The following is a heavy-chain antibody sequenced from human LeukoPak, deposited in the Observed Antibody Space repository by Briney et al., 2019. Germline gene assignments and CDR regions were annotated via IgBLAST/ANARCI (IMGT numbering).Heavy chain of an antibody. Sequence: PGGSLRLSCAASEFSVGSNYMTWVRQAPGKGLEWVSLIYSGGSTYYADSVKGRFTISRDNSKNTLYLQMNSLRAEDTAVYYCAKDSSGYLLVDAFDIWGQGTMVTVSS. V-gene: IGHV3-66*01. J-gene: IGHJ3*02. D-gene: IGHD3-22*01. CDR1: EFSVGSNY. CDR3: AKDSSGYLLVDAFDI. CDR2: IYSGGST.